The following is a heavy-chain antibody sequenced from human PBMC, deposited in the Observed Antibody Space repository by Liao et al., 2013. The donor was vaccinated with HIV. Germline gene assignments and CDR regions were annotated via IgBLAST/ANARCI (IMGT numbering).Heavy chain of an antibody. CDR2: IYYSGST. J-gene: IGHJ3*02. Sequence: QVQLQESGPGLVKPSETLSLSCTVSGGSISSYYWSWIRQPPGKGLEWIGYIYYSGSTNYNPSLKSRVTISVDTSKNQFSLNLSSVTAADTAVYYCARSQSRWDAFDIWGQGTMVTVSS. V-gene: IGHV4-59*01. CDR1: GGSISSYY. D-gene: IGHD5-24*01. CDR3: ARSQSRWDAFDI.